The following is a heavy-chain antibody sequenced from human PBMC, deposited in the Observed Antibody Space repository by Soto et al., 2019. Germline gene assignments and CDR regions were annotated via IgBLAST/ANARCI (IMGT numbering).Heavy chain of an antibody. Sequence: PGESLKISCKGSGYSFTSYWIGWVRQMPGKGLEWMGIIYPGDSDTRYSPSFQGQVTISADKSISTAYLQWSSLKASDTAMYYCARSLPPPLWSGEPAHYSDYGMDVWGHGTTVTVPS. CDR3: ARSLPPPLWSGEPAHYSDYGMDV. CDR1: GYSFTSYW. J-gene: IGHJ6*02. D-gene: IGHD3-10*01. CDR2: IYPGDSDT. V-gene: IGHV5-51*01.